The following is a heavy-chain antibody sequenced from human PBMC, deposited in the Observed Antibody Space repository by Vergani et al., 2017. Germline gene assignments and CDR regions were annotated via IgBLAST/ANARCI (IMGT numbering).Heavy chain of an antibody. J-gene: IGHJ4*02. D-gene: IGHD3-22*01. CDR3: AKDKHYYDSSGIFDY. V-gene: IGHV3-9*03. Sequence: EVQLVESGGGLVQPGRSLRLSCAASGFTFDDYAMHWVRQAPGKGLEWVSGINWNSDSIAYADSVKGRFTISRDNAKNSLYLQMNSLRAEDMALYYCAKDKHYYDSSGIFDYWGQGTLVTVSS. CDR1: GFTFDDYA. CDR2: INWNSDSI.